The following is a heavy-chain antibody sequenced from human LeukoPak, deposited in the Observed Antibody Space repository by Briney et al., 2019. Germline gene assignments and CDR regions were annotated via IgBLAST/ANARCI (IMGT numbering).Heavy chain of an antibody. V-gene: IGHV1-2*02. CDR2: INPNSGGT. CDR3: ARLRQGYCSSTSCWFDP. Sequence: ASVKVSCKASGYTFTGYYMHWVRQAPGQGLEWMGWINPNSGGTNYAQKFQGRVTMIRDTSISTAYMELSRLRSDDTAVYYCARLRQGYCSSTSCWFDPWGQGTLVTVSS. J-gene: IGHJ5*02. CDR1: GYTFTGYY. D-gene: IGHD2-2*01.